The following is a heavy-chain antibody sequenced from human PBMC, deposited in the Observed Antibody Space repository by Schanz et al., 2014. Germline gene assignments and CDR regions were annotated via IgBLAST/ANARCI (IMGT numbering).Heavy chain of an antibody. CDR3: AKDRGGDYEVSYYYGMDV. V-gene: IGHV3-66*01. D-gene: IGHD4-17*01. CDR2: IYSGGST. J-gene: IGHJ6*02. CDR1: GFTFSDSW. Sequence: EVQLVESGGGLVQPGGSLRLSCAASGFTFSDSWMHWVRQAPGKGLEWVAVIYSGGSTFYTDSVKGRFTISRDNSKNTLYLQMNSLIAEDTAVYYCAKDRGGDYEVSYYYGMDVWGQGTTVTVSS.